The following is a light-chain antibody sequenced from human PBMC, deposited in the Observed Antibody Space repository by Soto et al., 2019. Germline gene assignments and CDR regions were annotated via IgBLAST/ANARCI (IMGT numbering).Light chain of an antibody. V-gene: IGKV4-1*01. J-gene: IGKJ2*01. CDR1: QSVLYSSSNKNY. CDR2: WAS. Sequence: DIVMTQSPDSLAVSLGERATINCKSSQSVLYSSSNKNYLAWYQQKPGQPPKLLIYWASTRASGVPDRFSGSGSGADFTRTISSLQAEDVAVYYCQQYYSTPYTFGQGTKLEIK. CDR3: QQYYSTPYT.